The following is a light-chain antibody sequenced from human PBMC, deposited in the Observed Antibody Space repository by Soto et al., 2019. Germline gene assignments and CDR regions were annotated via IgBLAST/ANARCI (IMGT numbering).Light chain of an antibody. CDR2: GTT. J-gene: IGLJ1*01. CDR3: QSYDTSLGGYYV. CDR1: SSSIGAGFD. Sequence: QSVLTQPPSVSGAPAQRVTISCTGSSSSIGAGFDVHWFQHFPGTAPKLLIYGTTNRPSGVPDRFSGSKSGASASLAITGLQAEDEADYYCQSYDTSLGGYYVFGTGTKVTVL. V-gene: IGLV1-40*01.